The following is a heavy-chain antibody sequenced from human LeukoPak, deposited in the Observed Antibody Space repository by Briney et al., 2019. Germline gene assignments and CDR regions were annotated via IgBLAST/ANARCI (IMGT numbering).Heavy chain of an antibody. CDR1: GYTFTDYY. CDR3: ARRYGSTSFDY. Sequence: GASVKVSCKASGYTFTDYYIHWVRQAAGQGLEGMGWFNPNSGATNPAQRFQGRVTMTRDTSISTAYMELSRLESDDTAVYFCARRYGSTSFDYWGQGSLVTVSS. J-gene: IGHJ4*02. D-gene: IGHD4-23*01. CDR2: FNPNSGAT. V-gene: IGHV1-2*02.